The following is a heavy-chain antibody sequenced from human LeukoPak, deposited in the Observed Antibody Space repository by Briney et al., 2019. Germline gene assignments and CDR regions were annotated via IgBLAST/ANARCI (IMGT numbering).Heavy chain of an antibody. CDR3: ARAASLWFHAFDI. J-gene: IGHJ3*02. CDR2: IYHSGTT. CDR1: GGSINSDY. D-gene: IGHD3-10*01. V-gene: IGHV4-30-2*01. Sequence: TLSLTCSVSGGSINSDYWSWIRQTPGKGLEWIGYIYHSGTTYYNPSLKSRVTISLDRSKNQFSLRLSSVTAADTAVFYCARAASLWFHAFDIWGQGTMVTVSS.